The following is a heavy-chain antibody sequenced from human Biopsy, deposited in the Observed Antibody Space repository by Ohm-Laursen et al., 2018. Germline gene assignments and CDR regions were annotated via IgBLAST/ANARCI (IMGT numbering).Heavy chain of an antibody. CDR3: ATDADGYYTEFDF. V-gene: IGHV1-69*06. CDR1: GGTFSDYA. Sequence: GSSVKVSCKTSGGTFSDYAISWLRQAPGQGLEWMGGIIPLFGTTNYAQKFQGRVTITADKSTGTAYMELNRLISDDTAVYYCATDADGYYTEFDFWGQGTLITVSS. CDR2: IIPLFGTT. J-gene: IGHJ4*02. D-gene: IGHD5-24*01.